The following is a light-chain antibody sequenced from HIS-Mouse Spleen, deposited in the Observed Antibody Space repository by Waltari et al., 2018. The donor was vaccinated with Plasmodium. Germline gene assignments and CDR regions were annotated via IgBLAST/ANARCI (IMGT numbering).Light chain of an antibody. J-gene: IGKJ2*01. V-gene: IGKV3-11*02. CDR2: DAP. Sequence: EIVLTQSPATLSLSPGARATLSCRASQSVSSYLAWYQQKPGQAPRLLIYDAPNRATGIPARFIGSGSGRDFTLTISSLEPEDFAVYYCQQRSNWPPYTFGQGTKLEIK. CDR1: QSVSSY. CDR3: QQRSNWPPYT.